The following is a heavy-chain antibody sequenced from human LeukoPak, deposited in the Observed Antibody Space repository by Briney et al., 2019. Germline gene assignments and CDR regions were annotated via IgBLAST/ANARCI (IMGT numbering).Heavy chain of an antibody. J-gene: IGHJ4*02. CDR3: AKDHCSSTSCYAGTYFDY. V-gene: IGHV3-23*01. Sequence: GGSLRLSCAASGLIVGRNFMSWVRQAPGKGLEWVSAISGSGGSTYYADSVKGRFTISRDNSKNTLYLQMNSLRAEDTAVYYCAKDHCSSTSCYAGTYFDYWGQGTLVTVSS. CDR1: GLIVGRNF. D-gene: IGHD2-2*01. CDR2: ISGSGGST.